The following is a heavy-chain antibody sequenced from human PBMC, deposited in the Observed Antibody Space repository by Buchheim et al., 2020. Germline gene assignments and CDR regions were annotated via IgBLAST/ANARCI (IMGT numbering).Heavy chain of an antibody. CDR1: GFTFSSYA. V-gene: IGHV3-30-3*01. J-gene: IGHJ4*02. Sequence: QVQLVESGGGVVQPGRSLRLSCAASGFTFSSYAMHWVRQAPGKGLEWVAVISYDGSIKYYADSVKGRFTISRDNSKNTLFLQMNSLRAEDTAVYFCARGGRFGELLPNFDYCGQGTL. D-gene: IGHD3-10*01. CDR2: ISYDGSIK. CDR3: ARGGRFGELLPNFDY.